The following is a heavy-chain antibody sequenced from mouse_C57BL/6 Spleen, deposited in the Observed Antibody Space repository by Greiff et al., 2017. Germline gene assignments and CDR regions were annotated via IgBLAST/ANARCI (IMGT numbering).Heavy chain of an antibody. V-gene: IGHV1-77*01. CDR3: ARTGYCFDY. D-gene: IGHD4-1*01. J-gene: IGHJ2*01. CDR1: GYPFPDSY. Sequence: QFRLQQSGAELLNPGASVRISCKASGYPFPDSYINWVKQRPGQGLGWIGRIGPGSGSTYYNEKFKGKATLTADKSSSTAYMQLSSLTSEDSAVYFCARTGYCFDYWGQGTTLTVSS. CDR2: IGPGSGST.